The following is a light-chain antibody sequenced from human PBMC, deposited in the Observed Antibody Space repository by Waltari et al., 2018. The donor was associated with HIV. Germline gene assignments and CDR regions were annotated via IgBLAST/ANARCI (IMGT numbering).Light chain of an antibody. J-gene: IGLJ2*01. CDR1: NSTIGTNT. V-gene: IGLV1-44*01. CDR3: AAWDDSLNGVV. CDR2: NNK. Sequence: QSVLTQPTPPSGTPGQRVTISCSGSNSTIGTNTVNWYQQLPGTAPQLLIYNNKQRPSGVPDRISGSKSGTSASLAISGLQSEDEADYYCAAWDDSLNGVVFGGGTKLTVL.